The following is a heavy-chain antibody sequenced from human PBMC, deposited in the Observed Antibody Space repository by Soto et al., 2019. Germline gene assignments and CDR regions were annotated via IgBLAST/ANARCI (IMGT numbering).Heavy chain of an antibody. CDR3: ARGGGGYYDSSGYYYPYYYCGMDV. J-gene: IGHJ6*02. CDR1: GFTFSSYW. Sequence: EVQLVESGGGLVQPGGSLRLSCAASGFTFSSYWMSWVRQAPGKGLEWVANIKQDGSEKYYVDSVKGRFTISRDNAKNSLYLQMNSLRAEDTAVYYCARGGGGYYDSSGYYYPYYYCGMDVWGQGTTVTVSS. CDR2: IKQDGSEK. V-gene: IGHV3-7*01. D-gene: IGHD3-22*01.